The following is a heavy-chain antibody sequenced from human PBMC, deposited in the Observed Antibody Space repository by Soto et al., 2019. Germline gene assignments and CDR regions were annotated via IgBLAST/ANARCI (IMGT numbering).Heavy chain of an antibody. J-gene: IGHJ6*02. D-gene: IGHD4-17*01. CDR3: ARGRTVTTFLGMDV. Sequence: QVQLVQSGAEVKKPGSSVKVSCKASGGTFSSYTISWVRQAPGQGLEWMGRIIPILGIANYAQKFQGRVTITADKSTSTAYMELSCLRSEDTAVYYCARGRTVTTFLGMDVWGQGTTVTVSS. V-gene: IGHV1-69*02. CDR2: IIPILGIA. CDR1: GGTFSSYT.